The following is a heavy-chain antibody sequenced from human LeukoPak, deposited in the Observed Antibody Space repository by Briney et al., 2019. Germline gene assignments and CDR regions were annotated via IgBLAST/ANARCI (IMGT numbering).Heavy chain of an antibody. D-gene: IGHD2-21*02. CDR2: ISYNAST. V-gene: IGHV4-31*03. J-gene: IGHJ3*02. CDR1: GVSITKDGYS. CDR3: ARDVVLTSSPDAFDI. Sequence: SETLSLTCTVPGVSITKDGYSWTWLRHPPGKGLEWIGDISYNASTKYKRSRKRRLTISGNVSKNQFSLKPASVAAADTAVYYCARDVVLTSSPDAFDIWGQGTMVTVSS.